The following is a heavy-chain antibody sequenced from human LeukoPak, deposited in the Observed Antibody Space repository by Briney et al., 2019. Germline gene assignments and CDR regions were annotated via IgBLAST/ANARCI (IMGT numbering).Heavy chain of an antibody. D-gene: IGHD6-19*01. CDR1: GYTFTGYY. Sequence: ASVKVSYKASGYTFTGYYMHWVRQAPGQGLEWMGWINPNSGGTNYAQKFQGRVTMTRDTSISTAYMELSRLRSDDTAVYYCARDIVAVAGFDYWGQGTLVTVSS. CDR2: INPNSGGT. V-gene: IGHV1-2*02. J-gene: IGHJ4*02. CDR3: ARDIVAVAGFDY.